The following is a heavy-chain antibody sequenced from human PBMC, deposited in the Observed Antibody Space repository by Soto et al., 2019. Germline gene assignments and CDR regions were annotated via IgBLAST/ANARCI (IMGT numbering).Heavy chain of an antibody. J-gene: IGHJ6*02. CDR2: IDWKGNE. V-gene: IGHV2-5*01. Sequence: QITLRESEPTLVKPTQTLTLTCTFSGFSLTTSGVGVGWFRQPRGQGLQWLALIDWKGNERYTPSLNNRVIVTKDTSKNQVLLTMTNVDPVDTATYYCAHELPGYYYVMDVWGQGTNVTVSS. CDR3: AHELPGYYYVMDV. CDR1: GFSLTTSGVG. D-gene: IGHD2-15*01.